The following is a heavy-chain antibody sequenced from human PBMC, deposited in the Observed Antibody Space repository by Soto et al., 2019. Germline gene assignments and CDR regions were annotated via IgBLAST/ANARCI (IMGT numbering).Heavy chain of an antibody. CDR3: ARDRSGRRDE. CDR2: IYHGGAT. V-gene: IGHV4-61*01. Sequence: SETLSLTCTVSGCSLRSGSYYWSWIRQPPGKGLEWIGYIYHGGATTYNASLKSRVTISVDTSKNQFFLKVNSVTAADTAVYFCARDRSGRRDEWGRGCPVTVSS. J-gene: IGHJ4*02. CDR1: GCSLRSGSYY. D-gene: IGHD2-15*01.